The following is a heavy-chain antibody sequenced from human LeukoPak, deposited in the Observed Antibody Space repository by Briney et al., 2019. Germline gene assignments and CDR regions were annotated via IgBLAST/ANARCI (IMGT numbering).Heavy chain of an antibody. D-gene: IGHD6-19*01. J-gene: IGHJ4*02. CDR1: GFTFSSYA. CDR2: ISGSGGST. CDR3: ANISGPPWLAFDY. V-gene: IGHV3-23*01. Sequence: GGSLRLSCAASGFTFSSYAMSWVRQAPGKGLEWVSAISGSGGSTYYADSVKGRFTISRDNSKNTLCLQMNSLRAEDTAVYYCANISGPPWLAFDYWGQGTLVTVSS.